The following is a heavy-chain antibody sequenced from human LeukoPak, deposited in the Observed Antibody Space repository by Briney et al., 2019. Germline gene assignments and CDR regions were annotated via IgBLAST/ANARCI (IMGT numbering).Heavy chain of an antibody. D-gene: IGHD3-22*01. V-gene: IGHV3-48*01. CDR2: ISSSSSTI. J-gene: IGHJ3*02. Sequence: PGGSLRLSCAASGFTFSSYSMNWVRQAPGKGLEWVSYISSSSSTIYYADSVKGRFTISRDNAKNSLYLQMNSLRAEDTAVYYCARGPKYYYDSRGAFDIWGQGTMVTVSS. CDR1: GFTFSSYS. CDR3: ARGPKYYYDSRGAFDI.